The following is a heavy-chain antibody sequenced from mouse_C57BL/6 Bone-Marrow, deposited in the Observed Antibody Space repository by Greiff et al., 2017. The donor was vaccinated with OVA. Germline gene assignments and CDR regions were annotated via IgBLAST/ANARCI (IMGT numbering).Heavy chain of an antibody. CDR3: ARVTTVVAPFDY. CDR1: GYTFTSYW. V-gene: IGHV1-50*01. CDR2: IDPSDSYT. J-gene: IGHJ2*01. D-gene: IGHD1-1*01. Sequence: QVHVKQPGAELVKPGASVKLSCKASGYTFTSYWMQWVKQRPGQGLEWIGEIDPSDSYTNYNQKFKGKATLTVDTSSSTAYMQLSSLTSEDSAVYYCARVTTVVAPFDYWGQGTTLTVSS.